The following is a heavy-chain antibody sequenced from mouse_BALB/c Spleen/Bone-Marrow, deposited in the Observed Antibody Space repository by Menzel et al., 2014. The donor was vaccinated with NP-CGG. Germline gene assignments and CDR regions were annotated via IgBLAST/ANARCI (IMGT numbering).Heavy chain of an antibody. V-gene: IGHV1S81*02. CDR2: INPSNGRT. CDR3: ARYDGPAWFAY. D-gene: IGHD2-3*01. J-gene: IGHJ3*01. CDR1: GYTFTSYW. Sequence: QVQLQQSGAELVKPGASVKLSCKASGYTFTSYWIHWVKLRPGQGLEWIGEINPSNGRTNYNEKFKNKATLTVDKSSSTAYIQLSSLTSEDSAVYYCARYDGPAWFAYWCHGTLVTVSA.